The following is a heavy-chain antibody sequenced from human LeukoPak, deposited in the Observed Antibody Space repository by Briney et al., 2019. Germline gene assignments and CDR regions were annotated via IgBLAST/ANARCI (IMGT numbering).Heavy chain of an antibody. V-gene: IGHV4-34*01. CDR3: ARDLGYDGFDWAP. D-gene: IGHD5-12*01. CDR2: INHSGST. Sequence: PSQTLSLTCTVYGGSFSSYYWSWIRQPPGKGLEGIGEINHSGSTNYNPTLKSRLTISVDTSKNQISLNLTSVTAADAAVYYCARDLGYDGFDWAPWGQGTLVTVSS. CDR1: GGSFSSYY. J-gene: IGHJ5*02.